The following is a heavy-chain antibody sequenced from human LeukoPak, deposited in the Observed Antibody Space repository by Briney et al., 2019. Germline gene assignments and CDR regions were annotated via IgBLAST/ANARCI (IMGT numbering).Heavy chain of an antibody. CDR3: AKTLNLGYCSSTSCSFDY. D-gene: IGHD2-2*01. CDR2: IIPILGIA. V-gene: IGHV1-69*04. J-gene: IGHJ4*02. CDR1: GGTXSSYA. Sequence: ASVKVSCKASGGTXSSYAISWVRQAPGQGLEWMGRIIPILGIANYAQKFQGRVTITADKSTSTAYMELSSLRSEDTAVYYCAKTLNLGYCSSTSCSFDYWGQGTLVTVSS.